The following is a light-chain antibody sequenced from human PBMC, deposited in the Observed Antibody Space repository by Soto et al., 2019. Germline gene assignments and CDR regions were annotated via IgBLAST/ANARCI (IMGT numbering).Light chain of an antibody. Sequence: QSALTQPASVSGSPGQSITISCTGTSSDVGTYNYVSWYQHRPGKAPKLMIYDVSYRPSGVSNRFSGSKSANTASLPISGLQAEDEADYYCSSYTTSNTQVFGGGTKLTVL. CDR2: DVS. CDR3: SSYTTSNTQV. CDR1: SSDVGTYNY. V-gene: IGLV2-14*01. J-gene: IGLJ3*02.